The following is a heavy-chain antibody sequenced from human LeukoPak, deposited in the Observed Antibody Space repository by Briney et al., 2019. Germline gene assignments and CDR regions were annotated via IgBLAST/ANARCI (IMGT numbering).Heavy chain of an antibody. V-gene: IGHV3-48*01. CDR1: GFTFSSYS. CDR2: ISSSSSTI. D-gene: IGHD1-7*01. CDR3: ARTPAYNWNFVDY. J-gene: IGHJ4*02. Sequence: GGSLRLSCAASGFTFSSYSMNWVRQAPGKGLERVSYISSSSSTIYYADSVKGRFTISRDNAKNSLYLQMNSLRAEDTAVYYCARTPAYNWNFVDYWGQGTLVTVSS.